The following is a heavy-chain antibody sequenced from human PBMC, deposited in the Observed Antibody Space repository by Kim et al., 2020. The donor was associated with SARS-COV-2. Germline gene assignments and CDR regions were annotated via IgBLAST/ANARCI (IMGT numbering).Heavy chain of an antibody. CDR3: ARDSHMITFGGVIAEFDY. D-gene: IGHD3-16*02. J-gene: IGHJ4*02. V-gene: IGHV3-30*07. Sequence: KGRFTISRDNSKNTLYLQMNSLRAEDTAVYYCARDSHMITFGGVIAEFDYWGQGTLVTVSS.